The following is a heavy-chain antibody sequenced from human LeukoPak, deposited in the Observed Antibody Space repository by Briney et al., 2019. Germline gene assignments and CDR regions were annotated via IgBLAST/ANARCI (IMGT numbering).Heavy chain of an antibody. J-gene: IGHJ4*02. Sequence: GGSLRLSCAASGFTFSTYAMYWVRQAPGKGLEWVAIISYDGSNKYYADSVKGRFTISRDNSKNTLYVQMNSLRAEDTAVYYCARGPSYCGTNCYYYFEYWGQGTLVTVSS. CDR1: GFTFSTYA. V-gene: IGHV3-30-3*01. CDR2: ISYDGSNK. CDR3: ARGPSYCGTNCYYYFEY. D-gene: IGHD2-21*01.